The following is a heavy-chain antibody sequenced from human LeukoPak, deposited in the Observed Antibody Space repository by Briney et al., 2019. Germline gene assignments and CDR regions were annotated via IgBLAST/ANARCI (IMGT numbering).Heavy chain of an antibody. J-gene: IGHJ2*01. V-gene: IGHV5-51*01. CDR3: ARRSGETWYFDL. Sequence: GESLKISCEASGYNFTTYWIGWVRQMPGKGLEWMGLIYPGDSDTRYRPSFLGQVTISADRSFSTAYLQWSSLKASDTAMYFCARRSGETWYFDLWGRGTLVTVSS. CDR2: IYPGDSDT. CDR1: GYNFTTYW. D-gene: IGHD3-3*01.